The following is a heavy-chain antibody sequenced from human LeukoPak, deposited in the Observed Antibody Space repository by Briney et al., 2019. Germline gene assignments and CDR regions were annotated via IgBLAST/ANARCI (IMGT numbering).Heavy chain of an antibody. CDR2: ISAYNSNT. CDR1: GYTFTSYG. CDR3: AREVGRGFDY. J-gene: IGHJ4*02. D-gene: IGHD1-26*01. V-gene: IGHV1-18*01. Sequence: GASVKVSCKASGYTFTSYGINWVRQAPGQALEWMGWISAYNSNTHYAQKLQGRVTMTTDTSTSTAYMEVRSLRSDDTAVYYCAREVGRGFDYWGQGTLVTVSS.